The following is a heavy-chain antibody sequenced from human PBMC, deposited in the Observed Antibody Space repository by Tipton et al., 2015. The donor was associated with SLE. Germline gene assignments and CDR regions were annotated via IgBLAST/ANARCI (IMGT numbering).Heavy chain of an antibody. J-gene: IGHJ3*02. CDR1: GYSISSGYY. CDR3: ATFRDVVQGVIGAFNI. Sequence: TLSLTCTVSGYSISSGYYWGWIRQPPGKGLEWIGTVYHSGSTHYNPSLKSRVTISVDTSKNQFSLNLTSVTAADTAVYYCATFRDVVQGVIGAFNIWGQGTMVTVSS. V-gene: IGHV4-38-2*02. CDR2: VYHSGST. D-gene: IGHD3-10*01.